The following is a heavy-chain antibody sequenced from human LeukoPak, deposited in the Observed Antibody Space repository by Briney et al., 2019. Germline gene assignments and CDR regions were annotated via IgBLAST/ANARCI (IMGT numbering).Heavy chain of an antibody. CDR2: ISGSGGRT. Sequence: LPGGSLRLSCAASGFTFSSYAMNWVRQAPGKGLEWVSGISGSGGRTYYTDSVKGRFTISRDNSKNTLYLQMNSLRAEDTAVYYCANRDIVVDITTGSAAQYWGQGTLVTVSS. CDR3: ANRDIVVDITTGSAAQY. J-gene: IGHJ4*02. V-gene: IGHV3-23*01. D-gene: IGHD3-22*01. CDR1: GFTFSSYA.